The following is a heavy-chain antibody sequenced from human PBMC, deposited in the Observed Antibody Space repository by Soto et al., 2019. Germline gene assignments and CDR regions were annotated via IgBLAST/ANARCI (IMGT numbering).Heavy chain of an antibody. CDR2: IYYSEST. CDR1: ASSISCGDYY. J-gene: IGHJ6*02. CDR3: ARDHAITIAYGMDV. V-gene: IGHV4-30-4*01. Sequence: SLAPACTFYASSISCGDYYWCWIRQPPGKGLEWIGYIYYSESTSYNPSLKSRVTISVDTSKNQFSLKLSSVTAADTAVHYCARDHAITIAYGMDVWGQGTTVTVSS. D-gene: IGHD3-9*01.